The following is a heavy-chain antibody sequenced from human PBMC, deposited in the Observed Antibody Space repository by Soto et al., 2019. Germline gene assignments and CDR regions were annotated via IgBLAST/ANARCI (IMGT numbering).Heavy chain of an antibody. D-gene: IGHD3-22*01. Sequence: SETLSLTCTVSSGSISSGSCYWDWIRQPPGKGLEWIGNIYYSGSTNYNPSLESRVTISVDTSKNQFSLKLSSVTAADTAVYYCARQTDSYYTFDAFDIWGQGTMVTVSS. CDR2: IYYSGST. V-gene: IGHV4-39*01. CDR1: SGSISSGSCY. CDR3: ARQTDSYYTFDAFDI. J-gene: IGHJ3*02.